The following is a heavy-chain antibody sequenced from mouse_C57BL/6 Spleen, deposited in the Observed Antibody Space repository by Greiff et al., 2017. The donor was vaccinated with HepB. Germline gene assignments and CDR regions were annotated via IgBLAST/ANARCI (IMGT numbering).Heavy chain of an antibody. CDR2: ISSGGSYT. J-gene: IGHJ3*01. V-gene: IGHV5-6*01. CDR1: GFTFSSYG. Sequence: EVMLVESGGDLVKPGGSLKLSCAASGFTFSSYGMSWVRQTPDKRLEWVATISSGGSYTYYPDSVKGRFTISRDNAKNTLYLQMSRLKSEDTAMYYCARQGRAWFAYWGQGTLVTVSA. CDR3: ARQGRAWFAY.